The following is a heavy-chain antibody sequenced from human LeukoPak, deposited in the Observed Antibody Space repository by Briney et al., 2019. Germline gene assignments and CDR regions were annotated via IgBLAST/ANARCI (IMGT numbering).Heavy chain of an antibody. V-gene: IGHV3-48*03. Sequence: GGSLRLSCAASGFTFSSYEMNWVRQAPGKGLEWVSYISSSGSTIYYADSVKGRFTISRDNAKNSLYLQMNSLRAEDTAVYYCAREGVGYSYGIDYWGQGTLVTVSS. D-gene: IGHD5-18*01. J-gene: IGHJ4*02. CDR2: ISSSGSTI. CDR1: GFTFSSYE. CDR3: AREGVGYSYGIDY.